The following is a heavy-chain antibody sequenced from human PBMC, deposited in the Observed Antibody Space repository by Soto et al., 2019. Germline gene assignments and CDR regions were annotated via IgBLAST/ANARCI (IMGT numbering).Heavy chain of an antibody. CDR2: IYYSGST. CDR1: GGSISSGGYY. V-gene: IGHV4-31*03. Sequence: QVQLQESGPGLVKPSQTLSLTCTVSGGSISSGGYYWSWIRQHPGKGLEWIGYIYYSGSTYYNPSLKRRVTISVDTSKNQFSLKLSSVTAADTAVYYCARGGRIMITFGGPYFDLWGRGTLVTVSS. CDR3: ARGGRIMITFGGPYFDL. J-gene: IGHJ2*01. D-gene: IGHD3-16*01.